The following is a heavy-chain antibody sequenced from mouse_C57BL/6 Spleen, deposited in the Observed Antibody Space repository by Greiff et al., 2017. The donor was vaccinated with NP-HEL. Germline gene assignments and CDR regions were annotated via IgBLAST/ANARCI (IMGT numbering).Heavy chain of an antibody. CDR1: GYAFSSSW. J-gene: IGHJ1*03. V-gene: IGHV1-82*01. CDR3: ARYYYDYTYWYFDV. Sequence: VKLQESGPELVKPGASVKISCKASGYAFSSSWMNWVKQRPGKGLEWIGRIYPGDGDTNYNGKFKGKATLTADKSSSTAYMQLSSLTSEDSAVYFCARYYYDYTYWYFDVWGTGTTVTVSS. D-gene: IGHD2-4*01. CDR2: IYPGDGDT.